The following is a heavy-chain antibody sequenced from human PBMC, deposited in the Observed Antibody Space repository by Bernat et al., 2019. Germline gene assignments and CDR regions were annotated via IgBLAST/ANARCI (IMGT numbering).Heavy chain of an antibody. CDR3: AKDSKGQYCSSTSCQRDYYYYYMDV. Sequence: EVPLLESGGGLVQPGGSLRLSCAASGFTFNNYAISWVRLAPGTGLAWVSAISCTGGTTYYADSVKDRFTISRDNFKNTLYVQMNRLRAGDTAVYYCAKDSKGQYCSSTSCQRDYYYYYMDVWGKGTTVTVSS. CDR2: ISCTGGTT. V-gene: IGHV3-23*01. CDR1: GFTFNNYA. J-gene: IGHJ6*03. D-gene: IGHD2-2*01.